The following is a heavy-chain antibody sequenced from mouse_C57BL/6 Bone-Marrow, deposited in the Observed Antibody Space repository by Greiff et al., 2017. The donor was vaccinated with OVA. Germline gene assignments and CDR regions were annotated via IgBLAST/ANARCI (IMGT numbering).Heavy chain of an antibody. CDR3: AIPSIYYYGSSSFDY. Sequence: DVQLQESGPVLVKPGASVKMSCKASGYTFTDYYMNWVKQSHGKSLEWIGVINPYNGGTSYNQKFKGKATLTVDKSSSTAYMELNSLTSEDSAVYYCAIPSIYYYGSSSFDYWGQGTTLTVSS. J-gene: IGHJ2*01. D-gene: IGHD1-1*01. CDR2: INPYNGGT. V-gene: IGHV1-19*01. CDR1: GYTFTDYY.